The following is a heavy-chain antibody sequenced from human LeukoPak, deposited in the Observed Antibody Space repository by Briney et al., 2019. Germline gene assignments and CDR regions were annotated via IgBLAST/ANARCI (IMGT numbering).Heavy chain of an antibody. CDR1: GDSICSGSYY. J-gene: IGHJ5*02. D-gene: IGHD3-10*01. CDR2: IYSSGNI. Sequence: SETLSLTCTVSGDSICSGSYYWHWIRQHPGKGVGWIVYIYSSGNIYYNPSRKSRVTISLYSSKNHFSLNLSSVTAADTAVYYSATGVSMRRGDAIYNWFDPWGQGTLVTVSS. V-gene: IGHV4-31*03. CDR3: ATGVSMRRGDAIYNWFDP.